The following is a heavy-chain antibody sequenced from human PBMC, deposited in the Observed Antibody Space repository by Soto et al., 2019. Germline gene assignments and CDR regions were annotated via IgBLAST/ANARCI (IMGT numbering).Heavy chain of an antibody. Sequence: EVQLVESGGGLVKPGGSLRLSCAASGFTFSSYSMNWVRQAPGKGLEWVSSISSSSSYIYYADSVKGRFTISRDNANNSLYLQMNSQRAQDTAVYYCARLLENHKYLAALTSDYYYYYGMDVGGLRTTVSVSS. V-gene: IGHV3-21*01. J-gene: IGHJ6*02. CDR1: GFTFSSYS. CDR3: ARLLENHKYLAALTSDYYYYYGMDV. D-gene: IGHD6-6*01. CDR2: ISSSSSYI.